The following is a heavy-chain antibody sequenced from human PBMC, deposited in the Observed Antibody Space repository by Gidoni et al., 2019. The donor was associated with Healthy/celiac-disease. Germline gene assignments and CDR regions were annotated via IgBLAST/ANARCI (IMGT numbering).Heavy chain of an antibody. J-gene: IGHJ4*02. CDR3: ARVGAYYYASSGYFPFAY. CDR2: IHPSGSN. D-gene: IGHD3-22*01. CDR1: GYSLSGGYY. V-gene: IGHV4-38-2*01. Sequence: QGQLRESGPGLVKPSATRALTCAGPGYSLSGGYYWGWIRQPPGKGLEWIGSIHPSGSNYYNPSLKSRVTISVDTSKNQFSLKLSSVTAADTAVYYCARVGAYYYASSGYFPFAYWGQGTLVTVSS.